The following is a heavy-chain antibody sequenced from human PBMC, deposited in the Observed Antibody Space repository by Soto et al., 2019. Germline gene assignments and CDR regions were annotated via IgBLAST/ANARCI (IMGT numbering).Heavy chain of an antibody. CDR2: IRSKANSYAT. D-gene: IGHD4-17*01. Sequence: EVPLVESGGGLVQPGGSLKLSCAASGFTFSGSAMHWVRQASGKGLEWVGRIRSKANSYATAYAASVKGRFTISRDDTKNTAYLQMNSLKTEDTAVYYCTRLAYSDAPNGYWGQGTLVTVSS. CDR1: GFTFSGSA. CDR3: TRLAYSDAPNGY. J-gene: IGHJ4*02. V-gene: IGHV3-73*01.